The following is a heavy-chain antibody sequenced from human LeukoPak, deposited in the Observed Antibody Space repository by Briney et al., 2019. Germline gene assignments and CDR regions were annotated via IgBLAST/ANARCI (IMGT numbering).Heavy chain of an antibody. J-gene: IGHJ5*02. CDR2: IYYSGST. CDR1: GGSISSGGYY. CDR3: ARGQWPVKWYWDTTRGNWFDP. D-gene: IGHD2-8*02. V-gene: IGHV4-31*03. Sequence: SQTLSLTCTVSGGSISSGGYYWSWIRQHPGKGLEWIGYIYYSGSTYYNPSLKSRVTISVDTSKNQFSLKLSSVTAADTAVYYCARGQWPVKWYWDTTRGNWFDPWGQGTLVTVSS.